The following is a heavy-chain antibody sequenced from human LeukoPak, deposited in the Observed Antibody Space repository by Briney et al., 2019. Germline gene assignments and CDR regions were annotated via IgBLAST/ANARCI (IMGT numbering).Heavy chain of an antibody. CDR2: IYSSGST. D-gene: IGHD6-19*01. CDR1: GGSLSSSSASSYY. Sequence: PSETRSLTCTVSGGSLSSSSASSYYWGWIRQPPGKGPEWVGGIYSSGSTYYNPSLESRVTISVDTSKSQFSLRLSSVTAADTAVYYCVRTYSIGWSTGVFDIWGQGTMVTVSS. V-gene: IGHV4-39*01. CDR3: VRTYSIGWSTGVFDI. J-gene: IGHJ3*02.